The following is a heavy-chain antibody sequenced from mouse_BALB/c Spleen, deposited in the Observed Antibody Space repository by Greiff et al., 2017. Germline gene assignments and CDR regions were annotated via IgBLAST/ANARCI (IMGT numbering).Heavy chain of an antibody. CDR3: AYYYGSWFAY. J-gene: IGHJ3*01. CDR1: GYSITSDYA. D-gene: IGHD1-1*01. V-gene: IGHV3-2*02. CDR2: ISYSGST. Sequence: EVQGVESGPGLVKPSQSLSLTCTVTGYSITSDYAWNWIRQFPGNKLEWMGYISYSGSTSYNPSLKSRISITRDTSKNQFFLQLNSVTTEDTATYYCAYYYGSWFAYWGQGTLVTVSA.